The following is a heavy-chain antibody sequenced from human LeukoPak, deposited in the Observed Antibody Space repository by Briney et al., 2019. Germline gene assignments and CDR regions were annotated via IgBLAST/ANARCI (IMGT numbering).Heavy chain of an antibody. J-gene: IGHJ5*02. CDR3: ARDRSGSRPGWFDP. CDR2: IYHSGIT. Sequence: SETLSLTCTVSGYSIRSGYFWGWIRQPPGKGLEWIGSIYHSGITYYNPSLRSRVTTSVDTSKNQFSPKLSSVTAADTAVYYCARDRSGSRPGWFDPWGQGTLVTVSS. V-gene: IGHV4-38-2*02. CDR1: GYSIRSGYF. D-gene: IGHD1-26*01.